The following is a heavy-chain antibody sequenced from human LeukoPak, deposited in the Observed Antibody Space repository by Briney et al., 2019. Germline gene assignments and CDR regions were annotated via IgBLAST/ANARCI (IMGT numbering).Heavy chain of an antibody. CDR1: GYSFTSYW. D-gene: IGHD3-9*01. Sequence: GESLKISCKGSGYSFTSYWIGWVRQMPGKGLEWMGIIYPDDSDTRHSPSFQGQVTISADKSISTAYLQWSSLKASDTAMYYCARVGADYDILTGYDYWGQGTLVTVSS. CDR3: ARVGADYDILTGYDY. J-gene: IGHJ4*02. CDR2: IYPDDSDT. V-gene: IGHV5-51*01.